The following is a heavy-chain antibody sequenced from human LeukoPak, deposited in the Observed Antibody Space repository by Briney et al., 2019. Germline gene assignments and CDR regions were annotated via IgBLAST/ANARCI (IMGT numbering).Heavy chain of an antibody. J-gene: IGHJ4*02. D-gene: IGHD3-10*01. Sequence: ASVKVSCKASGYTFNDHYMDWVRQAPGQGLEWMGWINPNSGGTNYAQKFQGRVTMTRDTSISTAYMELSRLRSDDTAVYYCARALGSGSYYPDYWGQGTLVTVSS. CDR3: ARALGSGSYYPDY. CDR1: GYTFNDHY. V-gene: IGHV1-2*02. CDR2: INPNSGGT.